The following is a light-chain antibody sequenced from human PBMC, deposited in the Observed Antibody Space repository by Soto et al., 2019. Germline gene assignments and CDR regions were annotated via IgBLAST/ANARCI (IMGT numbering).Light chain of an antibody. CDR1: QAVNTR. V-gene: IGKV3D-11*01. CDR3: QQTYSRVRT. CDR2: LAS. J-gene: IGKJ1*01. Sequence: EIVLTQSPATLSSFPGYRVTISCGASQAVNTRLAWYQHQPGQAPRLLIYLASNRAAGVPARFSGSGSGTDFTLTISSLQPEDFATYYCQQTYSRVRTFGQGTKVDIK.